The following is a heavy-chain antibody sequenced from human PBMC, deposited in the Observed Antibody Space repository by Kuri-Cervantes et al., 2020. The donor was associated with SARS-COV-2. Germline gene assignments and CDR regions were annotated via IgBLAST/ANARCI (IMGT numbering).Heavy chain of an antibody. CDR3: ARDPNANHNNWFDP. Sequence: TFSSYWMSWVRQAPGKGLEWIGSIYHSGSTYYNPSLKSRVTISVDTSKNQFSLKLSSVTAADTAVYYCARDPNANHNNWFDPWGQGTLVTVSS. CDR2: IYHSGST. V-gene: IGHV4-39*07. D-gene: IGHD4/OR15-4a*01. J-gene: IGHJ5*02. CDR1: TFSSYW.